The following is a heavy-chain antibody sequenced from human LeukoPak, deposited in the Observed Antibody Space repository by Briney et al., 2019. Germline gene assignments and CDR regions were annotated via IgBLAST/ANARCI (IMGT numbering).Heavy chain of an antibody. CDR1: GGSLSGDY. CDR3: ARAKEDVVVSHVAVLTFDI. CDR2: MNLSGIA. V-gene: IGHV4-34*01. D-gene: IGHD2-15*01. Sequence: SETLSLTCGVPGGSLSGDYWCWSCMSPREGLGWVWEMNLSGIANSAPSLKSRVSMPVDTSKHQYSLNLKSVTAADTAVYYCARAKEDVVVSHVAVLTFDIWGQGTRVTVSP. J-gene: IGHJ3*02.